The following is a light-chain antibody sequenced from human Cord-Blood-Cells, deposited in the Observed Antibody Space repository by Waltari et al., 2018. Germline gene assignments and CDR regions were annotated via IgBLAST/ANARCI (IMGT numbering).Light chain of an antibody. Sequence: EIVLTKYPATLSLSRGERATLSCRGSRRVSGYLAWYQQKPGQAPRLLIYDAATRASGIRARFSGSGSGTDFTLTISSLGPEDFAVYYGQQRSNWPVTVDGWTKVQIK. CDR1: RRVSGY. CDR2: DAA. CDR3: QQRSNWPVT. V-gene: IGKV3-11*01. J-gene: IGKJ4*02.